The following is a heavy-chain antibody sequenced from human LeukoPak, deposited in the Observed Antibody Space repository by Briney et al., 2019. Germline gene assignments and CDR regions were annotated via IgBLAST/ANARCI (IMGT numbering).Heavy chain of an antibody. CDR2: ISAYNGNT. V-gene: IGHV1-18*01. CDR1: GYTFTSYG. D-gene: IGHD5-12*01. J-gene: IGHJ6*02. CDR3: AKEDGYSGDDYVSINYYDYYGMDV. Sequence: ASVKVSCKASGYTFTSYGISWVRQAPGQGLEWMGWISAYNGNTNYAQKLQGRVTMTRDTSTSTVYMELSSLRSEDTAVYYCAKEDGYSGDDYVSINYYDYYGMDVWGQGTTVTVSS.